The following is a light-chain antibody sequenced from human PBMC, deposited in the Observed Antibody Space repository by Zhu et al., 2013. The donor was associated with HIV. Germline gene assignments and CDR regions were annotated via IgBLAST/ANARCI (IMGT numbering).Light chain of an antibody. CDR2: AAS. CDR3: QQSYSTLALT. V-gene: IGKV1-12*01. Sequence: DIQMTQSPSSVSASVGDRVTITCRASQDIRSWLAWYQQKPGKAPKLLIYAASSLQSGVPSRFSGSGSGTDFTLTISSLQPEDFATYYCQQSYSTLALTFGGGTKVEIK. CDR1: QDIRSW. J-gene: IGKJ4*01.